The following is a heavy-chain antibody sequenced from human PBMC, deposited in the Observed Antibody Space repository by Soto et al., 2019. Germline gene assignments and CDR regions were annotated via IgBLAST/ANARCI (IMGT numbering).Heavy chain of an antibody. D-gene: IGHD2-8*02. J-gene: IGHJ4*02. Sequence: SGPMSLTCSVSGGSISSYYWSWIRQPPGKGLEWIGYIYYSGSTNYNPSLKSRVTISVDTSKNQFSLKLSSVTAADTAVYYCARVRYRWDFDYWGQGTLVTVSS. CDR3: ARVRYRWDFDY. V-gene: IGHV4-59*01. CDR2: IYYSGST. CDR1: GGSISSYY.